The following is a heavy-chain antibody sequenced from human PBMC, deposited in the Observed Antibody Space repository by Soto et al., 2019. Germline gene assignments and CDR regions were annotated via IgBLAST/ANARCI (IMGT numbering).Heavy chain of an antibody. V-gene: IGHV4-30-4*01. CDR3: AREGGYDSPHGC. Sequence: SETLSLTCTVSGGFISNGDYHWSWIRQPPGRGLEWIGYTYPSGSTYYNASLRSRVTISIDASKNQFSLKLNSVTAADTAVYYCAREGGYDSPHGCWGQGTLVTVSS. CDR2: TYPSGST. J-gene: IGHJ4*02. D-gene: IGHD5-12*01. CDR1: GGFISNGDYH.